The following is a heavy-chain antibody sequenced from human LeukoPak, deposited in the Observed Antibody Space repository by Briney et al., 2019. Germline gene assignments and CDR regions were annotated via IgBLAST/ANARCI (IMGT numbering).Heavy chain of an antibody. J-gene: IGHJ4*02. CDR1: GGSISSSSYY. CDR3: ARAERNWGPYFDY. CDR2: IYYSGST. D-gene: IGHD7-27*01. V-gene: IGHV4-39*07. Sequence: SETLSLTCTVSGGSISSSSYYWGWIRQPPGKGLEWIGSIYYSGSTYYNPSLKSRVTISVDTSKNQFSLKLSSVTAADTAVYYCARAERNWGPYFDYWGQGTLVTVSS.